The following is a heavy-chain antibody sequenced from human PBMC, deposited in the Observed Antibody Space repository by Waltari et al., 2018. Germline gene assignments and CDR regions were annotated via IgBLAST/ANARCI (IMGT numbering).Heavy chain of an antibody. CDR1: GGTFSAYS. CDR2: ISPILNLV. D-gene: IGHD4-4*01. Sequence: QVQLVQSGAEVKKPGSSVKVSCKASGGTFSAYSIGWVRQAPGQGLEWMGGISPILNLVSYAQKFQGRVTLTADESTGIAHMELRSLRSEDTAVYYCAREVTTATYDPWGQGTLVTVSS. J-gene: IGHJ5*02. CDR3: AREVTTATYDP. V-gene: IGHV1-69*04.